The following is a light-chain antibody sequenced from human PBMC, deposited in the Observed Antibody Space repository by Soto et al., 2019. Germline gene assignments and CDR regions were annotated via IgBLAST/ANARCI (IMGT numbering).Light chain of an antibody. J-gene: IGKJ1*01. V-gene: IGKV1-5*03. CDR2: KAS. CDR1: QSISSW. CDR3: QEYSSYSSWT. Sequence: DIQMTQSPSTLSAFVGDRVTITCRALQSISSWLAWYQQKPGKAPNLLIYKASSLESGVPSRFSGSGSGTEFTLTISSLQPDDVATYYCQEYSSYSSWTFGQGTKV.